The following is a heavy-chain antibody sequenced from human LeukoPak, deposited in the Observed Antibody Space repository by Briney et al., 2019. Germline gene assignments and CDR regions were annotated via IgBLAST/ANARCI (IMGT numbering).Heavy chain of an antibody. Sequence: PGGSLRLSCAASGFTFSSYWMSWVRQAPGKGLEWVSAISGSGGSTYYADSVKGRFTISRDNSKNTLYLQMNSLRAEDTAVYYCAKDPTDYYDFWSGYSNPPYYFDYWGQGTLVTVSS. J-gene: IGHJ4*02. D-gene: IGHD3-3*01. V-gene: IGHV3-23*01. CDR2: ISGSGGST. CDR3: AKDPTDYYDFWSGYSNPPYYFDY. CDR1: GFTFSSYW.